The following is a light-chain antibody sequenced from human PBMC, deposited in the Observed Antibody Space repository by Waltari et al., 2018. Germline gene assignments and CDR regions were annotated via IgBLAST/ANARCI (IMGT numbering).Light chain of an antibody. CDR2: DDS. CDR1: NIGSKS. J-gene: IGLJ2*01. Sequence: SYVLTQPPSVSVAPGQTARITCGGNNIGSKSVHWYQQKSGQAPVLVVYDDSDRPPGIPGRLSGSTSGTTATLTISRVEAGDEADYYCQVLDTSSDVVVFGGGTKLTVL. CDR3: QVLDTSSDVVV. V-gene: IGLV3-21*02.